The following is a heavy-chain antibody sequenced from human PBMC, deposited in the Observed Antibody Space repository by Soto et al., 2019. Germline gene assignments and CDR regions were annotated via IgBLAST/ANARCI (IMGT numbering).Heavy chain of an antibody. Sequence: PSETLSLTCTVSGGSIGSGGYYWSWIRQHPGKGLEWIGYIYYSGSTYYNPSLKSRVTISVDTSKNQFSLKLSSVTAADTAVYYCARAFMVRGDRLFDYWGQGTLVTVSS. J-gene: IGHJ4*02. V-gene: IGHV4-31*03. CDR3: ARAFMVRGDRLFDY. D-gene: IGHD3-10*01. CDR1: GGSIGSGGYY. CDR2: IYYSGST.